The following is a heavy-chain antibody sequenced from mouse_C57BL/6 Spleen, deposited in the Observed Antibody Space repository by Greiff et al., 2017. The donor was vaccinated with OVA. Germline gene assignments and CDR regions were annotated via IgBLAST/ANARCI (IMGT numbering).Heavy chain of an antibody. D-gene: IGHD2-5*01. CDR1: GYTFTDYY. V-gene: IGHV1-19*01. CDR3: AMPYSNYGGFAD. J-gene: IGHJ3*01. CDR2: INPYNGGT. Sequence: VQLQQSGPVLVKPGASVKMSCKASGYTFTDYYMNWVKQSHGKSLEWIGVINPYNGGTSYNQKFKGKATLTVDKSSSTAYMELNSLTSEDSAVYYWAMPYSNYGGFADWGQGTLVTVSA.